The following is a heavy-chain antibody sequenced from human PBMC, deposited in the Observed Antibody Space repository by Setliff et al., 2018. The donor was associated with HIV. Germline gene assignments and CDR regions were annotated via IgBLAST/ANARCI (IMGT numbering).Heavy chain of an antibody. CDR1: GYTFINYA. V-gene: IGHV7-4-1*02. J-gene: IGHJ6*02. CDR2: INTHTGSP. Sequence: ASVKVSCKASGYTFINYAMNWVRQAPGQGLEWMGWINTHTGSPTYAQAFTGRFVFSVDTSVSTAYLQISSLKAEDTAVYYCARDSPLLFFYYYYGMDVWGQGTTVTVSS. CDR3: ARDSPLLFFYYYYGMDV. D-gene: IGHD2-21*01.